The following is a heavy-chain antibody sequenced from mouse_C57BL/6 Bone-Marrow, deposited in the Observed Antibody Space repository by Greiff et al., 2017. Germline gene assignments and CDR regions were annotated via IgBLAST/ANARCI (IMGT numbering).Heavy chain of an antibody. Sequence: QVQLQQSGAELMKPGASVKLSCKATGYTFTGYWIEWVKQRPGHGLEWIGEILPGSGSTNYTEKFKGKATFTADTSSNTAYMQLSSLTTDDSAIYYCARESRSTRDFYWGQGTTLTVSS. CDR2: ILPGSGST. CDR1: GYTFTGYW. J-gene: IGHJ2*01. CDR3: ARESRSTRDFY. D-gene: IGHD2-1*01. V-gene: IGHV1-9*01.